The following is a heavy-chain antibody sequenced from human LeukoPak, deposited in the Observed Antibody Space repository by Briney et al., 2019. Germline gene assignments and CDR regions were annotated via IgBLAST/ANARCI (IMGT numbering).Heavy chain of an antibody. Sequence: GGSLRLSCAASGFTFSSYGMHWVRQAPGKGLEWVAVISYDGSNKYHADSVKGRFTISRDNSKNTLYLQMNSLRAEDTAVYYCAKDLDSYGSGSYRPDYWGQGTLVTVSS. CDR2: ISYDGSNK. CDR3: AKDLDSYGSGSYRPDY. D-gene: IGHD3-10*01. J-gene: IGHJ4*02. CDR1: GFTFSSYG. V-gene: IGHV3-30*18.